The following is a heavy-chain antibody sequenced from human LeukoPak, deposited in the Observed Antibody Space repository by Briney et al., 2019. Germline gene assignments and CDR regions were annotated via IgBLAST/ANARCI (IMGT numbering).Heavy chain of an antibody. CDR2: IVGSGGYT. Sequence: GGSLRLSCTASGFTFGSFAMTWVRRAPGKGLEWVSSIVGSGGYTYYADSVKGRFTISRDNSKSTLSLQMNSLRAEDTAVYYCGKDSRGSSVRVFDCWGQGILVTVSS. CDR3: GKDSRGSSVRVFDC. J-gene: IGHJ4*02. D-gene: IGHD5/OR15-5a*01. CDR1: GFTFGSFA. V-gene: IGHV3-23*01.